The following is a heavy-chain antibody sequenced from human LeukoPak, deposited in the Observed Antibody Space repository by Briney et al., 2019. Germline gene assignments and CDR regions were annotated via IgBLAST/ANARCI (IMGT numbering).Heavy chain of an antibody. V-gene: IGHV1-18*01. CDR3: ARDYYGSGSYHFDY. CDR1: GYTFTSYG. CDR2: ISAYNGNT. Sequence: ASVKVSCKASGYTFTSYGISWVRQAPGRGREWMGWISAYNGNTNYAQKLQGRVTMTTDTSTSTAYMELRSLRSDDTAVYYCARDYYGSGSYHFDYWGQGTLVTVSS. D-gene: IGHD3-10*01. J-gene: IGHJ4*02.